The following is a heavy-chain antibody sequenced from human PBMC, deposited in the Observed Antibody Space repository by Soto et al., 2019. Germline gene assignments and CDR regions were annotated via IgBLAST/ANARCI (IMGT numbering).Heavy chain of an antibody. CDR2: IYHSGYT. V-gene: IGHV4-30-2*01. CDR3: ARDQLAGNWSDP. D-gene: IGHD1-1*01. J-gene: IGHJ5*02. CDR1: GGSISSGGYS. Sequence: SETLSLTCTVSGGSISSGGYSWNWIRQAPGKGLEWIGYIYHSGYTLYNPSLKGRVTISVDKSKNHFSLNLTSVTAADTAVYYCARDQLAGNWSDPWGQGTLVTVSS.